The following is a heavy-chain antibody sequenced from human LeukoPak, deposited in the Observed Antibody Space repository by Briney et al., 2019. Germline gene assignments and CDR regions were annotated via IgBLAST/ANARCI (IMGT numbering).Heavy chain of an antibody. V-gene: IGHV3-23*01. J-gene: IGHJ4*02. D-gene: IGHD3-9*01. CDR2: ISGSGGST. Sequence: GGSLRLSCAASGFTFSSYAMSWVRQAPGKGLEWVSAISGSGGSTYYADSVKGRLTISRDNSKNTLYLQMNSLRAEDTAVYYCAKGYDILTGYYTYWGQGTLVTVSS. CDR1: GFTFSSYA. CDR3: AKGYDILTGYYTY.